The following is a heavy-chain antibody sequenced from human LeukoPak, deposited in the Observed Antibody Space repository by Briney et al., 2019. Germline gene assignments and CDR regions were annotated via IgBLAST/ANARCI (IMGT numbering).Heavy chain of an antibody. CDR3: ARGIRYYDILTGHVKGHDNSYYYYMDV. CDR1: GFTFSSYW. D-gene: IGHD3-9*01. V-gene: IGHV3-7*03. CDR2: IKQDGSEK. Sequence: GGSLRLSCAASGFTFSSYWMSWVRQAPGKGLEWVANIKQDGSEKYYVDSVKGRFTISRDNAKNSLYLQMSSLRSEDTAVYYCARGIRYYDILTGHVKGHDNSYYYYMDVWGQGTAVTISS. J-gene: IGHJ6*03.